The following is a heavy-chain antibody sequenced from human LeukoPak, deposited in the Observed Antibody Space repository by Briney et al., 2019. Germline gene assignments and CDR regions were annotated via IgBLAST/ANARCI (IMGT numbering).Heavy chain of an antibody. J-gene: IGHJ4*02. V-gene: IGHV3-74*01. D-gene: IGHD6-13*01. CDR1: GFTFSSYW. Sequence: GGSLRLSCAASGFTFSSYWMHWVRQAPGKGLVWVSRINSDGSSTSYADSVKGRFTISRDNAKNTLYLQMNSLRAEDTAVYYCARGLAGYSSSWYRAYYFDYWGQGTLVTVSS. CDR2: INSDGSST. CDR3: ARGLAGYSSSWYRAYYFDY.